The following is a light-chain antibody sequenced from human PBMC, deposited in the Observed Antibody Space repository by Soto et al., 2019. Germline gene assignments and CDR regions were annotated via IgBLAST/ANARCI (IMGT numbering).Light chain of an antibody. V-gene: IGLV2-8*01. CDR2: EVS. CDR1: SSDVGGYNY. CDR3: ETWYSNTHKV. Sequence: QSALTQPPSASGSPGQSVTISCTGTSSDVGGYNYVSWYQQHPGKAPKLMISEVSKRPSGVPDRFSGSKSGNTASLTVSGLQAEDEADYYCETWYSNTHKVFGGGTKLTVL. J-gene: IGLJ3*02.